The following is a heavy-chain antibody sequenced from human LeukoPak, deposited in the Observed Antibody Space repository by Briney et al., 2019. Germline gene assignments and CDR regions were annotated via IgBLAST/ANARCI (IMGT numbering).Heavy chain of an antibody. V-gene: IGHV3-33*01. D-gene: IGHD2-2*01. Sequence: PGGSLRLSCVASGFTFSSYGMHWVRQAPGKGLEWVAVIWYDGDNKYYADSVKGRFTISRDNSKNTVYLQMNSLRAEDTAVYYCASDRCSRTSCYNFYYWGQGTLVTVSS. CDR1: GFTFSSYG. J-gene: IGHJ4*02. CDR3: ASDRCSRTSCYNFYY. CDR2: IWYDGDNK.